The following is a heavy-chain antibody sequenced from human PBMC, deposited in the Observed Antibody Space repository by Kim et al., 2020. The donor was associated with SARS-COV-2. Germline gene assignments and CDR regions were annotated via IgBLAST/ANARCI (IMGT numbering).Heavy chain of an antibody. CDR3: SRGTDGLGDIVLVVWSYYYYMDV. D-gene: IGHD2-8*02. CDR1: GGSFSGYY. V-gene: IGHV4-34*01. Sequence: SETLSLTCAVYGGSFSGYYWRWIRQPPGKGLEWIGEINHSGSTNYNPSLKSRVTISVDTSKNQFSLKRSSVTAADTAVYYCSRGTDGLGDIVLVVWSYYYYMDVWGKGTTVTVSS. J-gene: IGHJ6*03. CDR2: INHSGST.